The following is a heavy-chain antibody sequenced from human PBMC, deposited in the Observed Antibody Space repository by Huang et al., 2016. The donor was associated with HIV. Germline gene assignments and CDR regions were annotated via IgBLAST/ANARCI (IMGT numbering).Heavy chain of an antibody. J-gene: IGHJ1*01. CDR3: ALKGDSSGWEYFRH. CDR1: GFTFSSYG. CDR2: IWYDGSNK. Sequence: QVQLVESGGGVVQPGMSLRLSCAASGFTFSSYGRHWVRQARGKGMEWVAVIWYDGSNKYYADSVKGRFTISRDNSKNTLYLQMNSLKTEDTAVYYCALKGDSSGWEYFRHWGQGTLVTVSS. D-gene: IGHD6-19*01. V-gene: IGHV3-33*08.